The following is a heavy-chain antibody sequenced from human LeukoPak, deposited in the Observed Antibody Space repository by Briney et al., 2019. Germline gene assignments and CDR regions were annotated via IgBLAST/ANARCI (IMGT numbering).Heavy chain of an antibody. CDR1: GFTFSGSA. CDR3: TTRKGTATGFDY. V-gene: IGHV3-73*01. Sequence: PGGSLKLSCAASGFTFSGSAMHWVRQASGKGLEWVGRIRSKGNSYATAYAESVNSRYTISCDDSKNTAYMQINSLKTEDAAVYYCTTRKGTATGFDYWGQGTLVTVSS. J-gene: IGHJ4*02. D-gene: IGHD1-1*01. CDR2: IRSKGNSYAT.